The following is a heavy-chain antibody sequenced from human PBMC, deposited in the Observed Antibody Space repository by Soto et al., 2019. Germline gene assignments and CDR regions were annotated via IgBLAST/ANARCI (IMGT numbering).Heavy chain of an antibody. J-gene: IGHJ4*02. Sequence: PSETLSLTCTVSGGSISPYYWSWIRQPPGKGREWIGYIYFGGTTKYNPSLKSRVTISVDTSKNQFSLNLTSVTAADTAVYYCARLGGYFQALDSWGQGTLVTVSS. V-gene: IGHV4-59*08. CDR1: GGSISPYY. CDR2: IYFGGTT. CDR3: ARLGGYFQALDS. D-gene: IGHD3-22*01.